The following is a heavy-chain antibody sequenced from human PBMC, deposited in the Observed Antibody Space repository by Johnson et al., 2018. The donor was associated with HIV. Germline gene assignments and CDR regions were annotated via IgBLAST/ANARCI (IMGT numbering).Heavy chain of an antibody. CDR1: GFTFSSYA. J-gene: IGHJ3*02. D-gene: IGHD3-22*01. Sequence: QVQLVESGGGVVQPGRSLRLSCAASGFTFSSYAIHWVRQAPGKGLEWVAVISNDGSNKYYADSVKGRFTISRDNSKNTLYVQMDSLRAEDTDVYYFARGTYYYDGNTADDAFDIWGQGTMVTVSS. CDR2: ISNDGSNK. CDR3: ARGTYYYDGNTADDAFDI. V-gene: IGHV3-30-3*01.